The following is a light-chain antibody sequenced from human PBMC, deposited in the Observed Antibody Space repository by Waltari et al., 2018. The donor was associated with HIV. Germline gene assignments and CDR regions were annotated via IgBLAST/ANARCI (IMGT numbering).Light chain of an antibody. V-gene: IGLV1-40*01. CDR1: SSNIGARTRFD. CDR2: GNN. Sequence: QSVFTPPPSVSGAPGQRVTIPCTWCSSNIGARTRFDVHWYQQLPGTAPKLLIDGNNNRPSGVPDRFSGSKSGASASLAITGLQAEDEADYYCQSYDTSLSGSVFGGGTKLTVL. CDR3: QSYDTSLSGSV. J-gene: IGLJ3*02.